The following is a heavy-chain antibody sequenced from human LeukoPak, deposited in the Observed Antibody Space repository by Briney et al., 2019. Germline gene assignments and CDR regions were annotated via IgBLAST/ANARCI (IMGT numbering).Heavy chain of an antibody. CDR1: GGSISSSSYY. CDR3: ASPSAYSRRYYFDY. Sequence: SETLSLTCTVSGGSISSSSYYWGWIRQPPGKGLEWIGSIYYSGSTYYNPSLKSRVTISVDTSKNQFSLKLSSVTGADTAVYYCASPSAYSRRYYFDYWGQGTLVTVSS. V-gene: IGHV4-39*07. D-gene: IGHD6-13*01. CDR2: IYYSGST. J-gene: IGHJ4*02.